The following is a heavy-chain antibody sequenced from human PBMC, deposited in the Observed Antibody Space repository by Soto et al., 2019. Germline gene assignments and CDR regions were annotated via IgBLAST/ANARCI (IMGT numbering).Heavy chain of an antibody. Sequence: QVQLQESGPGLVKPSETLSLTCTVSGGSVSSGSYYWSWIRQPPGKGLEWIGYIYYSGSTNYNPSLKSRVTISVDTSKNQFSLKLSSVTAADTAVYYCAREIAAAANWFDPWGQGTLVTVSS. J-gene: IGHJ5*02. CDR2: IYYSGST. CDR3: AREIAAAANWFDP. D-gene: IGHD6-13*01. CDR1: GGSVSSGSYY. V-gene: IGHV4-61*01.